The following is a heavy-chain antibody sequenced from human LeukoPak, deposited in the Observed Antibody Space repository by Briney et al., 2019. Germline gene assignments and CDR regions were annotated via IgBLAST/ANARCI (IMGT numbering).Heavy chain of an antibody. CDR3: AKGELPSHHYGSGDYYNVNF. CDR1: GFTFSSYG. D-gene: IGHD3-10*01. V-gene: IGHV3-30*18. Sequence: GGSLRLSCAASGFTFSSYGMHWVRQAPGKGLEWVAVISYDGSKKYEVDSVRGRFTISRDNSKNTLYLQMNSLRAEDTAVYYCAKGELPSHHYGSGDYYNVNFWGQGTLVTVSS. J-gene: IGHJ4*02. CDR2: ISYDGSKK.